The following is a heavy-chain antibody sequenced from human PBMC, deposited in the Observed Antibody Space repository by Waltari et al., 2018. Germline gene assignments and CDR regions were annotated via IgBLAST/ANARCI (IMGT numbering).Heavy chain of an antibody. D-gene: IGHD1-26*01. CDR1: GFTFSSHS. CDR2: INHSGST. V-gene: IGHV4-34*01. Sequence: VQLVESGGGLVQPGGSLRLSCAASGFTFSSHSMNWVHQAPGKGLEWIGEINHSGSTNYNPSLKSRVTISVDTSKNQFSLKLSSVTAADTAVYYCARHNIVGATPFDYWGQGTLVTVSS. CDR3: ARHNIVGATPFDY. J-gene: IGHJ4*02.